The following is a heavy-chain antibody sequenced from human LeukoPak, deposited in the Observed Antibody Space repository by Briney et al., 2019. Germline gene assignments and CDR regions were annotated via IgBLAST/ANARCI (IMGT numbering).Heavy chain of an antibody. V-gene: IGHV3-15*01. CDR2: IKSKTNGGTT. CDR3: TTDMLVGATFAY. J-gene: IGHJ4*02. CDR1: GGSISSYY. D-gene: IGHD1-26*01. Sequence: PSETLSLTCTVSGGSISSYYWSWVRQAPGKGLEWVGRIKSKTNGGTTDYAAPVKGRFTISRDESINTLYLQMNSLKTEDTALYYCTTDMLVGATFAYWGQGTLVTVSS.